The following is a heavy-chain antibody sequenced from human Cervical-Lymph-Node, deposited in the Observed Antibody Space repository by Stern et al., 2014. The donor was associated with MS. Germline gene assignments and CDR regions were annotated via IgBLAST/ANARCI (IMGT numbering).Heavy chain of an antibody. J-gene: IGHJ4*02. D-gene: IGHD6-19*01. Sequence: MQLVQSGAEVKKPGESLTISCKGSGYNFDSYWIGWVRQMPGKGQELMGMIYQDDSDTRYSPSFQGQITISADKSNSTAYLQWRSLKASDSAMYYCARRRFSSGPFDYWGQGTLVTVSS. V-gene: IGHV5-51*03. CDR1: GYNFDSYW. CDR2: IYQDDSDT. CDR3: ARRRFSSGPFDY.